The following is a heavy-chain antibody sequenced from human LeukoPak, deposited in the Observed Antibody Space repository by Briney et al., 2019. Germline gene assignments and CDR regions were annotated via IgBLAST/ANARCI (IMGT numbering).Heavy chain of an antibody. J-gene: IGHJ4*02. Sequence: PGGSLRLSCAASGFTFSSYGMHWVRQAPGKGLEWVAVIWYDGSNKYYADSVKGRFTISRDNSKNTLYLQMNSLRAEDTAVYYCARALRSGPPPADYWGQGTLVTVSS. CDR3: ARALRSGPPPADY. CDR2: IWYDGSNK. CDR1: GFTFSSYG. V-gene: IGHV3-33*08. D-gene: IGHD2-8*02.